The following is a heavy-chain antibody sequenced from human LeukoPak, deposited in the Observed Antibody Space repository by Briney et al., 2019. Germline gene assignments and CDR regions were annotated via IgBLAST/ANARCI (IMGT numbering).Heavy chain of an antibody. V-gene: IGHV4-59*08. Sequence: PSETLSLTCTVSGGSISSDYWSWIRQPPGKGLEWIGYISYSGNTKYNPSLKSRVTISVDTSKNHFSLKLSSVTAADTAVHYCARLNCGGDCHVDYWGQGTLVTVSS. J-gene: IGHJ4*02. CDR1: GGSISSDY. CDR2: ISYSGNT. CDR3: ARLNCGGDCHVDY. D-gene: IGHD2-21*02.